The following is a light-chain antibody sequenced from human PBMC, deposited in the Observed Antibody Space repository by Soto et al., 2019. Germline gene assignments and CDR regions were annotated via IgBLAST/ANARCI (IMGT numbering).Light chain of an antibody. CDR1: SSDIGHYDY. Sequence: QSALTHPASVSGSPGQSITISCTGTSSDIGHYDYVSWYQQHPGKAPKLMIYPVTYRPSGVSNRYSGSKSGNSASLTISGLQAYCEAHYYCCSLTSSHTYVFGSGTKLTVL. J-gene: IGLJ1*01. CDR2: PVT. V-gene: IGLV2-14*03. CDR3: CSLTSSHTYV.